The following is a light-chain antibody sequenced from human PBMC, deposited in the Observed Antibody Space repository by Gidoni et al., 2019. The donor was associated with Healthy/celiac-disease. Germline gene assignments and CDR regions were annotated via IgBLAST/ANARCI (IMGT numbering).Light chain of an antibody. V-gene: IGKV3-20*01. CDR1: QSVSSSY. CDR3: QQYGSSPPYT. CDR2: GAS. J-gene: IGKJ2*01. Sequence: EIVLTQSPGTLSLSPGERATLSCRASQSVSSSYLAWYQQKPGQAPRLLIYGASSRATGMPDRCSSSGSGTDFTLTISRLEPEDFAVNYCQQYGSSPPYTFGQGTKLEIK.